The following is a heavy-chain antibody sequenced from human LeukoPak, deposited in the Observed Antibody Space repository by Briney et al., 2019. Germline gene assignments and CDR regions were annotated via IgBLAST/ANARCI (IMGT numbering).Heavy chain of an antibody. Sequence: SETLSLTCAVYGGSFSGYYWSWIRRPPGKGLEWIGEINHSGSTNYNPSLKSRVTISVDTSKNRFSLKLSSVTAADTAVYYCARGGATIFGVVSQGLLDYWGQGTLVTVSS. CDR3: ARGGATIFGVVSQGLLDY. V-gene: IGHV4-34*01. J-gene: IGHJ4*02. D-gene: IGHD3-3*01. CDR1: GGSFSGYY. CDR2: INHSGST.